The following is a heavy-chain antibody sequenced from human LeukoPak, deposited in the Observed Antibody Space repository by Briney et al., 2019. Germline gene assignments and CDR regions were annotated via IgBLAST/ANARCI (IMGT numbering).Heavy chain of an antibody. CDR1: GFTFSSYG. Sequence: GRSLRLSCAASGFTFSSYGMHWVRQAPGKGLEWVAVIWYDGSNKYYADSVKGRFTISRDNSRNTLYLQMNSLRAEDTAVYYCAKSSTQWLAYVDYWGQGTLVTVSS. CDR3: AKSSTQWLAYVDY. J-gene: IGHJ4*02. V-gene: IGHV3-33*06. D-gene: IGHD6-19*01. CDR2: IWYDGSNK.